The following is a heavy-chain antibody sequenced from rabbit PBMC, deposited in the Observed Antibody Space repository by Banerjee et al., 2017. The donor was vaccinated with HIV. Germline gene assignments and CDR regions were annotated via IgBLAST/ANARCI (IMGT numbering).Heavy chain of an antibody. D-gene: IGHD8-1*01. CDR1: GFDLSGYYY. Sequence: QSLEESGGGLVKPEGSLTLTCKASGFDLSGYYYMCWVRQAPGKGLEWIACIYAGSSGSTYYSSWAKGRFTISKTSSTTVTLQMTSLTAADTAIYFCARDRAGSSTDDGLNLWGPGTLVTVS. V-gene: IGHV1S40*01. CDR3: ARDRAGSSTDDGLNL. J-gene: IGHJ4*01. CDR2: IYAGSSGST.